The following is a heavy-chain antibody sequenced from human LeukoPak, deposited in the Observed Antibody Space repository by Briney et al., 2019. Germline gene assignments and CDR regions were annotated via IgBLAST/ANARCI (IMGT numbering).Heavy chain of an antibody. CDR2: IYYSGSA. CDR3: ARPGSGPYYSGGAFDI. Sequence: PSETLSLTCTVSGGSISSSSYYWGWIRQPPGKGLEWIGSIYYSGSAYYNPSLKSRVTISVDTSKNQFSLKLSSVTAADTAVYYCARPGSGPYYSGGAFDIWGLGTMVTVSS. J-gene: IGHJ3*02. D-gene: IGHD3-10*01. CDR1: GGSISSSSYY. V-gene: IGHV4-39*01.